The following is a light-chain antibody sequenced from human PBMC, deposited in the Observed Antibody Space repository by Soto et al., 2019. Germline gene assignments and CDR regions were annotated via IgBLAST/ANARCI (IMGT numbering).Light chain of an antibody. J-gene: IGKJ2*01. Sequence: EIVLTQSPATLSLSPGERATLSCRASQSVSSYLAWYQQKPGQAPRLLIYDASNRATGIPARFSGSGSGTDFTLTISSLEPEDFAVYYGQQRRTLGQGTKLEIK. CDR1: QSVSSY. CDR2: DAS. CDR3: QQRRT. V-gene: IGKV3-11*01.